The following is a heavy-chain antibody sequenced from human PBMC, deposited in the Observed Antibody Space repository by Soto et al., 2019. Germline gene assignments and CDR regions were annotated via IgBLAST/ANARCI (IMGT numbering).Heavy chain of an antibody. J-gene: IGHJ5*01. V-gene: IGHV6-1*01. CDR3: ARLIGNSWLDS. CDR1: GDSVSSNSAT. CDR2: TCYRSKWSN. Sequence: QVQLQQSGPGLVKPSQTLSLTCAISGDSVSSNSATWDWIRQSPSRGLEWLGRTCYRSKWSNDYAVSVKGPITTNPDTSNNQVSLHLNSVPPDDTAIYYRARLIGNSWLDSWGQGTLVTVSS. D-gene: IGHD3-16*01.